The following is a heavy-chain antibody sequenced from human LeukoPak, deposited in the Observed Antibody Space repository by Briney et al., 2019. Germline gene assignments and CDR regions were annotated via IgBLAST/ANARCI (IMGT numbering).Heavy chain of an antibody. Sequence: GKSLRLSRAASGFIFSSYGMHWVRQAPGKGLEWVAVIWYDGSNDNYADSVKGRFTISRDNSKNTLYLQMNSLRAEDTAVYYCATQGGYWGQGTLVTVSS. V-gene: IGHV3-33*01. D-gene: IGHD3-16*01. CDR2: IWYDGSND. J-gene: IGHJ4*02. CDR3: ATQGGY. CDR1: GFIFSSYG.